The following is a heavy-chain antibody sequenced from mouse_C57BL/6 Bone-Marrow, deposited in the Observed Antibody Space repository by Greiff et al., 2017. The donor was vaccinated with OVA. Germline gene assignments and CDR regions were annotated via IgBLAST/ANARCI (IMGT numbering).Heavy chain of an antibody. D-gene: IGHD2-4*01. J-gene: IGHJ2*01. V-gene: IGHV2-5*01. CDR2: IWRGGST. Sequence: VKVVESGPGLVQPSQSLSITCTVSGFSLTSYGVHWVRQSPGKGLEWLGVIWRGGSTDYNAAFMSRLSITKDNSKSQVFFKMNSLQADDTAIYYCAKNCDYYDYDGYWGQGTTLTVSS. CDR3: AKNCDYYDYDGY. CDR1: GFSLTSYG.